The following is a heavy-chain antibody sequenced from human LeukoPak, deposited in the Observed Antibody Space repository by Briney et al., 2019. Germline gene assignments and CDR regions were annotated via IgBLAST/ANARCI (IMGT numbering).Heavy chain of an antibody. J-gene: IGHJ3*02. CDR2: ISGSGGST. CDR1: EFTFSNYA. D-gene: IGHD6-25*01. CDR3: ARRSAAKDAFDI. V-gene: IGHV3-23*01. Sequence: GSLRLSFAASEFTFSNYAMNWVRQGPGKGLEWVSAISGSGGSTYYADSVKGRFTISRDNSKNTLYLQMNSLRAEDTAVYYCARRSAAKDAFDIWGQGTMVTVSS.